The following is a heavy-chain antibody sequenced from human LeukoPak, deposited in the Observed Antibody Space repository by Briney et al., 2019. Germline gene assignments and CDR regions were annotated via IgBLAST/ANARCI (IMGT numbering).Heavy chain of an antibody. CDR1: GFTFSSYA. CDR2: ISGSGGST. V-gene: IGHV3-23*01. J-gene: IGHJ4*02. CDR3: AKDDSSGYYYLRYFDY. D-gene: IGHD3-22*01. Sequence: GGSLRLSCAASGFTFSSYAMSWVRQAPGKGLEWVSAISGSGGSTYYADSVKGRVTISRDNSKNTLYLQMNSLRAEDTAVYYCAKDDSSGYYYLRYFDYWGQGTLVTVSS.